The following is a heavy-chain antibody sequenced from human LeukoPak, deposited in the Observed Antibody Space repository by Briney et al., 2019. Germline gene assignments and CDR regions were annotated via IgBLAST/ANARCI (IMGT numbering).Heavy chain of an antibody. CDR1: GGSFSGYY. D-gene: IGHD3-22*01. CDR3: ARGKYDSNGYYLDY. J-gene: IGHJ4*02. Sequence: PSETLSLTCAVYGGSFSGYYWSWIRQPPGKGLEWTGEINHSGNINYNPSLKSRVTISEDTSKNQFSLKLSSVTAADTAVYSCARGKYDSNGYYLDYWGQGTRVTVSS. CDR2: INHSGNI. V-gene: IGHV4-34*01.